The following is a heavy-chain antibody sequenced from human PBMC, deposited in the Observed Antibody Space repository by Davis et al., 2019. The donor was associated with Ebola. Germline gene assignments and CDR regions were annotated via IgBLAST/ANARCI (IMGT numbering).Heavy chain of an antibody. J-gene: IGHJ6*02. CDR3: ARVDITLGMDV. D-gene: IGHD2/OR15-2a*01. CDR1: GGSISSGAHY. V-gene: IGHV4-30-4*08. Sequence: SETLSLTCTVSGGSISSGAHYCRRIRQLPGNGLQRIGYIYYSGRTHYNPSLKSRVTISVDTSKNQFSLKLRSVTAADTAVYYCARVDITLGMDVWGQGTTVTVSS. CDR2: IYYSGRT.